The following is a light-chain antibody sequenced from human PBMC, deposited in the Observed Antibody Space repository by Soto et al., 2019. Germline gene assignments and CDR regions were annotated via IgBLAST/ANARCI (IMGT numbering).Light chain of an antibody. CDR3: QQYTNWPLT. V-gene: IGKV3-15*01. CDR1: QSVSIN. J-gene: IGKJ4*01. Sequence: EIVMTQSPATLSVPPGERATLSCRASQSVSINLAWYQQKPGQAPRVLIYAASTRATGIPARFSGSGSGTAFTLTIGSLQSEDFAVYYCQQYTNWPLTFGGGTKVEIK. CDR2: AAS.